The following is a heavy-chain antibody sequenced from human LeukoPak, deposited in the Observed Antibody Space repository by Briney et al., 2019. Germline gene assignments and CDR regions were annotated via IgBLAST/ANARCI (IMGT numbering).Heavy chain of an antibody. D-gene: IGHD4-17*01. Sequence: SETLSLTCTVSGGSISSYYWSWIRQPPGKGLEWIGYIYYSGSTNYSPSLKSRVTISVDTSKNQFSLKLSSVTAADTAVYYCARYPDYGDTDYFDYWGQGTLVTVSS. CDR1: GGSISSYY. CDR3: ARYPDYGDTDYFDY. V-gene: IGHV4-59*01. J-gene: IGHJ4*02. CDR2: IYYSGST.